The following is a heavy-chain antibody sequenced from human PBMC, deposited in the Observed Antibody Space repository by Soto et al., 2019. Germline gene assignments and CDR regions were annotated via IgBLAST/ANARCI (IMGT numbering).Heavy chain of an antibody. D-gene: IGHD2-2*01. V-gene: IGHV4-59*01. J-gene: IGHJ6*03. CDR2: NHYSGGT. Sequence: SETLSLTCAVSGVSISNFYWSWIRQPPGRGLEWIGYNHYSGGTNYNPSLKSRVTISVDTSKNQFLLKLSSVTAADTAVYYCARAPGYYYMDVWGKGTTVTVSS. CDR1: GVSISNFY. CDR3: ARAPGYYYMDV.